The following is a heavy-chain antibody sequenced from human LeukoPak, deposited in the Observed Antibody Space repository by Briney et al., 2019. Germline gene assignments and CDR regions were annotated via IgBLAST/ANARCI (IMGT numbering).Heavy chain of an antibody. D-gene: IGHD2-21*01. CDR2: ISSSSSTI. J-gene: IGHJ3*01. V-gene: IGHV3-48*03. CDR1: GFTFSSYE. CDR3: ARGDSSSILINDAFDF. Sequence: GRSLRLSCAASGFTFSSYEMNWIRQAPGKGLEWVAYISSSSSTIYYADSVKGQFTISRDNAKNSLSLQLSSLRGEDTALYYCARGDSSSILINDAFDFWGQGTMVTVSS.